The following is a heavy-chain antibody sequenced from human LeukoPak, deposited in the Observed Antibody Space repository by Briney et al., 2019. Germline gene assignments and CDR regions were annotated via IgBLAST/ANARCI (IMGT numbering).Heavy chain of an antibody. J-gene: IGHJ4*02. CDR3: ARVHSGGWGDLIDC. CDR1: GYTFTSYY. Sequence: ASVTASCKASGYTFTSYYMHWVRQAPAQGLEWMGIINPIGGSTSYAQKFQCRVTMTRDTSTSTVYMELSSLRSEDTAVYYCARVHSGGWGDLIDCWGQGTLVTVSS. CDR2: INPIGGST. V-gene: IGHV1-46*01. D-gene: IGHD6-19*01.